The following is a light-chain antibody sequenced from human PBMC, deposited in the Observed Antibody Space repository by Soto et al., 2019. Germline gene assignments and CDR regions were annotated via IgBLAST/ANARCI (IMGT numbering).Light chain of an antibody. CDR2: GAS. CDR1: QSINNW. CDR3: QHYNGY. J-gene: IGKJ2*01. V-gene: IGKV1-5*03. Sequence: DIQMTQSPSTLSASVGDRVTITCRASQSINNWLAWYQLKPGKAPKLLIYGASSLESGVPSRFSGSGSGTEITLTISSLQPDDFATYYCQHYNGYFGQGTKLKLK.